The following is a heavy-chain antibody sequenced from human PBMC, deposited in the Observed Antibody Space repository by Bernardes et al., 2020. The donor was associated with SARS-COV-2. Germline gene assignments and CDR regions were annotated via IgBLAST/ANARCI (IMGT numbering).Heavy chain of an antibody. D-gene: IGHD3-3*01. J-gene: IGHJ5*02. CDR3: ARVLVGYDSQFDP. CDR2: IIVGSGDT. V-gene: IGHV1-58*01. Sequence: SVKVSCKASGRTFTSSAVQWVRQARGQRLEWIGWIIVGSGDTKYTQKFQERITITRDMSTSTVYMELSSLRSEDTAVYYCARVLVGYDSQFDPWGQGTLVTVSS. CDR1: GRTFTSSA.